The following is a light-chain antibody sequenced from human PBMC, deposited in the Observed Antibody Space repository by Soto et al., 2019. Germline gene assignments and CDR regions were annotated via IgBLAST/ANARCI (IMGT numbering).Light chain of an antibody. CDR3: SSYTSSSTFVG. V-gene: IGLV2-14*01. J-gene: IGLJ2*01. Sequence: QSALTQPASVSGSPGQSITISCTGTSSDVGGYNYVSWYQQHPGKAPKLMIYEVSNRPSGVSNRFSGSKSGNTASLTISGLQAEDEADYSGSSYTSSSTFVGFGGGTKLTVL. CDR2: EVS. CDR1: SSDVGGYNY.